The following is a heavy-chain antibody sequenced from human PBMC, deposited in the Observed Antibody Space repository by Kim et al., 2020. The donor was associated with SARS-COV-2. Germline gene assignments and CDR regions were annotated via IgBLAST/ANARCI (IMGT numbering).Heavy chain of an antibody. J-gene: IGHJ5*02. CDR1: GYTFTSYG. Sequence: ASVKVSCKASGYTFTSYGISWVRQAPGQGLEWMGWISAYNGNTNYAQKLQGRVTMTTDTSTSTAYMELRSLRSDDTAVYYCAREACPHFDWLCWFDPWGQGTLVTVSS. CDR3: AREACPHFDWLCWFDP. V-gene: IGHV1-18*01. D-gene: IGHD3-9*01. CDR2: ISAYNGNT.